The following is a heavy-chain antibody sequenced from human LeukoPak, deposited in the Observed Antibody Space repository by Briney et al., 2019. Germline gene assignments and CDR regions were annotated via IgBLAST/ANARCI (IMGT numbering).Heavy chain of an antibody. J-gene: IGHJ4*02. V-gene: IGHV5-51*01. CDR2: IYPGDSDT. D-gene: IGHD1-1*01. Sequence: PGESLKISCKGSGYSFTSYWIGWVRQMPGKGLAWMGIIYPGDSDTRYSPSFQGQVTISADKSISTSYLQWSSLKPSDTAMCCCARQAGRTGPAIDFWGQGTLVTVSS. CDR3: ARQAGRTGPAIDF. CDR1: GYSFTSYW.